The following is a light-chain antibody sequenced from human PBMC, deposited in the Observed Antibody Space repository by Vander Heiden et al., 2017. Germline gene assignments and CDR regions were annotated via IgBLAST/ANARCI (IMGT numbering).Light chain of an antibody. V-gene: IGKV3-20*01. J-gene: IGKJ5*01. CDR2: DTP. Sequence: EIVMTQSPGTLSLSPGERATLSCRASQSVSSSYLAWYQQKPGQAPRLLIYDTPSRATGIPDRFSGSGSGLDFTLTISRLEPEDFAVYHCQQDGSSPPITFGQGTRLEIK. CDR1: QSVSSSY. CDR3: QQDGSSPPIT.